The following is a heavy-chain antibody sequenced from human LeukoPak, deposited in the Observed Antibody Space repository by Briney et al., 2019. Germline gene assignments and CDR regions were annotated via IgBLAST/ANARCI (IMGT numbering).Heavy chain of an antibody. D-gene: IGHD1-7*01. CDR2: FDPEDGET. J-gene: IGHJ4*02. V-gene: IGHV1-24*01. CDR1: GYTLTELS. Sequence: ASVMVSCKVSGYTLTELSMHWVRQAPGKGLEWMGGFDPEDGETIYAQKFQGRVTMTEDTSTDTAYMELSSLRSEDTAVYYCATAFSHLELRDYWGQGTLVTVSS. CDR3: ATAFSHLELRDY.